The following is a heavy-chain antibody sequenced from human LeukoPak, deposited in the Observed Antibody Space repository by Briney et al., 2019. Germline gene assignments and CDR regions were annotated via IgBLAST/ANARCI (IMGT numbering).Heavy chain of an antibody. CDR2: ISSSSSYI. CDR3: ARDGGGTIFGMVIILHYMDV. V-gene: IGHV3-21*04. D-gene: IGHD3-3*01. CDR1: GFTFSSYS. Sequence: GGSLRLSCAASGFTFSSYSMNWVRQAPGKGLEWVSSISSSSSYISYADSVKGRFTISRDNAKNSLYLQMNSLRAEDTAVYYCARDGGGTIFGMVIILHYMDVWGKGTTVTVSS. J-gene: IGHJ6*03.